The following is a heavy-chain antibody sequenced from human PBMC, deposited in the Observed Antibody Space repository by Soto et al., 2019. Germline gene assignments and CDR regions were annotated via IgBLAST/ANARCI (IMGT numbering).Heavy chain of an antibody. CDR3: ARQKDYGSGSYLDY. Sequence: QLQLQESGPGLVKPSETLSLTCTVSGGSISSSSYYWGWIRQPPGKGLEWIGSIYYSGSTYYNPSPKRRVTXXVXTXTNQFSLKLSSVTAADTAVYYCARQKDYGSGSYLDYWGQGTLVTVSS. J-gene: IGHJ4*02. V-gene: IGHV4-39*01. CDR2: IYYSGST. CDR1: GGSISSSSYY. D-gene: IGHD3-10*01.